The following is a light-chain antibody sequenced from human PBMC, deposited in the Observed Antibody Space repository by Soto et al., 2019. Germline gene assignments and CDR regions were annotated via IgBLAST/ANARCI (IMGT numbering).Light chain of an antibody. J-gene: IGLJ1*01. CDR3: SSKTSSSSPFV. Sequence: QSALSQPRSVSGSPGQSVSISCTGTSSGVGGFNYVSWYQQHPGKVPKLIIYEVSNRPSGVSNRFSGSKSGNTASLTISGLQADDEGDYYCSSKTSSSSPFVFGTGTKLTVL. CDR2: EVS. V-gene: IGLV2-14*01. CDR1: SSGVGGFNY.